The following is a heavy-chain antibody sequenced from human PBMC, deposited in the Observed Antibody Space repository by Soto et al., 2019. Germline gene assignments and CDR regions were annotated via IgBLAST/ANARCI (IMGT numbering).Heavy chain of an antibody. V-gene: IGHV1-69*06. CDR3: ARDPAIYGMDV. Sequence: GVSVKASCKASGGTFISYAISGVRQAPGQGLEWMGGIIPIFGTANYAQKFQGRVTITADKSTSTAYMERSSLRSEDTAVYYCARDPAIYGMDVWGQGTTVTVSS. CDR2: IIPIFGTA. J-gene: IGHJ6*02. D-gene: IGHD5-18*01. CDR1: GGTFISYA.